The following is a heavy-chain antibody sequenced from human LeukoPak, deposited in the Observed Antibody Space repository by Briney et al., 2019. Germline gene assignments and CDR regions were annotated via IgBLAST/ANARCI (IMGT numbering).Heavy chain of an antibody. CDR1: GFTFGYYY. V-gene: IGHV3-11*05. J-gene: IGHJ6*02. CDR3: VRDRSYRGSWYSGFDGMDV. Sequence: GGSLRLSLSAPGFTFGYYYMTLIPQGAGEGLEWLSYISISGYYIHYGVRVRGRFTISRDNAKNSLSLKMRSLRGEDTAVYYCVRDRSYRGSWYSGFDGMDVWGQGTTVTVSS. D-gene: IGHD6-13*01. CDR2: ISISGYYI.